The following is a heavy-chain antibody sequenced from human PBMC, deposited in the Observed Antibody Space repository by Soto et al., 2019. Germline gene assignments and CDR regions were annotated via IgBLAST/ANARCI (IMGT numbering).Heavy chain of an antibody. CDR1: GFPFSSYG. Sequence: QVQLVESGGGVVQPGRSLRLSCAASGFPFSSYGMHWVRQAPGKGLEWVAVIWYDGSNKYYADSVKGRFTISRDNSKNTLYLQMNSLRAEDTAVYYCARDGRLLWFGEVYFDYWGQGTLVTVSS. CDR3: ARDGRLLWFGEVYFDY. V-gene: IGHV3-33*01. D-gene: IGHD3-10*01. CDR2: IWYDGSNK. J-gene: IGHJ4*02.